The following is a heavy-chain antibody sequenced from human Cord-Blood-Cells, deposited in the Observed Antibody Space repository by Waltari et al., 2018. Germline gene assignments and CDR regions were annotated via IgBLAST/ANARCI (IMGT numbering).Heavy chain of an antibody. CDR2: INPIFGTA. J-gene: IGHJ4*02. CDR1: GGTFSSYA. Sequence: QVQLVQSGAEVKKPGSSVKVSCKASGGTFSSYAISWVRQAPGQGLEWMGGINPIFGTANDAQKFQGRVTITADESTSTAYMELSSLRSEDTAVYYCARGAVGDWYRHLYSGCFDYWGQGTLVTVSS. D-gene: IGHD3-16*01. CDR3: ARGAVGDWYRHLYSGCFDY. V-gene: IGHV1-69*01.